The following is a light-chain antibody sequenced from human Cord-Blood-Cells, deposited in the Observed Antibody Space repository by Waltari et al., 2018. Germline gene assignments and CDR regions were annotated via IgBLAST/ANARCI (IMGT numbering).Light chain of an antibody. CDR3: QSYDSSLSGSV. J-gene: IGLJ2*01. CDR2: GNS. CDR1: SSHTGAGQP. V-gene: IGLV1-40*01. Sequence: QSVLTPSPSVSGAPGQRVPISCPGTSSHTGAGQPLIWYPQLPGPAPKLLIYGNSTRPSGVPDRFSGSKSGTSASLAITGLQAEDEADYYCQSYDSSLSGSVFGGGTKLTVL.